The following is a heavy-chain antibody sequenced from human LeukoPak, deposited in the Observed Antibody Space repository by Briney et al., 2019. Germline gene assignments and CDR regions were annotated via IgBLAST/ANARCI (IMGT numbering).Heavy chain of an antibody. CDR2: IYTSGST. V-gene: IGHV4-4*07. CDR3: ARGFDYYDSSGYTEGDAFDI. CDR1: GGSISSYY. J-gene: IGHJ3*02. D-gene: IGHD3-22*01. Sequence: SETLSLTCTVSGGSISSYYWSWIRQPAGKGLEWIGRIYTSGSTNYNPSLKSRVTMSVDTSKNQFSLKLSSVTAADTAVYYCARGFDYYDSSGYTEGDAFDIWGQGTMVTVSS.